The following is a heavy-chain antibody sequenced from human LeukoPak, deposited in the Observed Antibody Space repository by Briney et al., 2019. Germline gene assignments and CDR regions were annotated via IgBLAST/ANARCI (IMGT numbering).Heavy chain of an antibody. CDR2: IHSSGST. CDR1: GGSVSDNH. V-gene: IGHV4-4*07. Sequence: SETLSLTCDVSGGSVSDNHWSWIRLAAGKGLEWIGRIHSSGSTSYNPSLKSRVTLSTDTSKNEFALKLSSMTAADTAVYYCAREARRYCTSTTCYMDFFFDYWGQGTLVTVSS. D-gene: IGHD2-2*02. J-gene: IGHJ4*02. CDR3: AREARRYCTSTTCYMDFFFDY.